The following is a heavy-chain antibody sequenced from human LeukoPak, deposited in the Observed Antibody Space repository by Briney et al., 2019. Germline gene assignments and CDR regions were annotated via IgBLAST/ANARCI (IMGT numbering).Heavy chain of an antibody. CDR1: GYTFTSYY. V-gene: IGHV1-46*01. CDR3: ARDRSYYGSGLNWFDP. D-gene: IGHD3-10*01. Sequence: ASVKVSCKASGYTFTSYYMHWVRQAPGQGLEWMGIINPSGGSTSYAQKFQGRVTMTRDMSTSTVYMELSSLRSEDTAVYYCARDRSYYGSGLNWFDPWGQGTLVTVSS. J-gene: IGHJ5*02. CDR2: INPSGGST.